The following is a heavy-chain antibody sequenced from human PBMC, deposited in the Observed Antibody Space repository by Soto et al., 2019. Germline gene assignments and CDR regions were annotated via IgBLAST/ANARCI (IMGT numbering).Heavy chain of an antibody. V-gene: IGHV4-59*08. CDR3: ARRRGYYYYMDV. CDR1: GGSISSYY. Sequence: SETLSLTCTVSGGSISSYYWSWIRQPPGKGLEWIGYIYYSGSTNYNPSLKSRVTISVDTSKNQFSLKLSSVTAADTAVYYCARRRGYYYYMDVWGKGTTVTVSS. CDR2: IYYSGST. J-gene: IGHJ6*03.